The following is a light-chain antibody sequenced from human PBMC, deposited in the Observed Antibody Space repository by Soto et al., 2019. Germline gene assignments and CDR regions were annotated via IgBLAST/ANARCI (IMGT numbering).Light chain of an antibody. J-gene: IGLJ2*01. V-gene: IGLV1-51*01. CDR2: DNN. CDR3: GTWDSSLSVVI. Sequence: QSVLTQPPSVSAAPGQQVTISCSGSSSNIGNNFVSWYQQLPGTAPRLLIYDNNNRPSGIPDRFSGSQSGTSATLAITGLQTGDDADYFCGTWDSSLSVVIFGGGTKLTVL. CDR1: SSNIGNNF.